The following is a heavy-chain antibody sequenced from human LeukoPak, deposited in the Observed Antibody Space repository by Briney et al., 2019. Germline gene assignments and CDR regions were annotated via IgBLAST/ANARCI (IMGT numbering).Heavy chain of an antibody. CDR3: AKGELPFDY. Sequence: GGSLRLSCAASGCTFSSYGMHWVRQAPGKGLEWVAVISYDGSNKYYADSVKGRFTISRDNSKNTLYLQMNSLRAEDTAVYYCAKGELPFDYWGQGTLVTVSS. V-gene: IGHV3-30*18. D-gene: IGHD1-26*01. J-gene: IGHJ4*02. CDR1: GCTFSSYG. CDR2: ISYDGSNK.